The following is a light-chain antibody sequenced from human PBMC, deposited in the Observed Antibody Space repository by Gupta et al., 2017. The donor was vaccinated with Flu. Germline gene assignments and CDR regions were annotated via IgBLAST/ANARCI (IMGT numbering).Light chain of an antibody. J-gene: IGLJ2*01. CDR2: DDS. Sequence: TAMIACGGNNSGRKSVHWYQQIPGQAPVVVVYDDSDRPSGIPERISGSNSGSTATLTISRVEGGDEADYYCQVWDSTSDPPNVVFGGGTKLTVL. CDR3: QVWDSTSDPPNVV. CDR1: NSGRKS. V-gene: IGLV3-21*02.